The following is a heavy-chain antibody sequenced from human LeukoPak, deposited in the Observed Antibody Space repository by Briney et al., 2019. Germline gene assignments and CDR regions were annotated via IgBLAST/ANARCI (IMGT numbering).Heavy chain of an antibody. J-gene: IGHJ6*02. CDR3: AKEDYGDYPGNYGMDV. V-gene: IGHV3-33*06. D-gene: IGHD4-17*01. CDR1: GFTFSSYG. Sequence: PGGSLRLSCAASGFTFSSYGMHWVRQAPGKGLEWVAVIWYDGSNKYYADSVKGRFTISRDNSKNTLYLQMNSLRAEDTALYYCAKEDYGDYPGNYGMDVWGQGTTVTVSS. CDR2: IWYDGSNK.